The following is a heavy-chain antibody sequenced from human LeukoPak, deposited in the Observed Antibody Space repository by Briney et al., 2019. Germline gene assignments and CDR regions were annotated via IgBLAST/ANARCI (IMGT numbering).Heavy chain of an antibody. Sequence: SETLSLTCAVYGGSFSGYYSIWIRQPPGKGLEGIGDINLSGSTNYNPSLKSRVTISLDTSKNHFSLKLNSVTAADTAVYYCARTRYYYNSRSYGAPYYFDYWGQGTLVTVSS. CDR2: INLSGST. V-gene: IGHV4-34*01. J-gene: IGHJ4*02. D-gene: IGHD3-10*01. CDR1: GGSFSGYY. CDR3: ARTRYYYNSRSYGAPYYFDY.